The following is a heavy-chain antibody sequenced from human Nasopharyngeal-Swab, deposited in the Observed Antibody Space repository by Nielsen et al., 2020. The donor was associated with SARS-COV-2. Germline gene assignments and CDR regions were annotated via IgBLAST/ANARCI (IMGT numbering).Heavy chain of an antibody. J-gene: IGHJ6*02. V-gene: IGHV3-21*01. Sequence: GESLKISCAASGFTFNNYNFNWVRQAPGKGLEWVSSISGSSSSYIYYADSVNGRFTISRDNAKNSLYLQMNSLRAEDTAVYYCARDGLDYDFWSAYFMDVWGQGTTVTVSS. CDR3: ARDGLDYDFWSAYFMDV. CDR2: ISGSSSSYI. D-gene: IGHD3-3*01. CDR1: GFTFNNYN.